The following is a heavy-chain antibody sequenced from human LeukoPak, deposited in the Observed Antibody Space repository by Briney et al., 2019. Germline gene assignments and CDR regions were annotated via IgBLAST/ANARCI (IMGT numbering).Heavy chain of an antibody. CDR3: ARDGRDGYSPFDY. CDR2: INWNGGST. D-gene: IGHD5-24*01. CDR1: GFTFDDYG. V-gene: IGHV3-20*04. Sequence: PGGSLRLSCTASGFTFDDYGMSWVRQAPGEGLEWVSGINWNGGSTGYADSVKGRFTISRDNAKNSLYLQMNSLRAEDTALYYCARDGRDGYSPFDYWGQGTLVTVCS. J-gene: IGHJ4*02.